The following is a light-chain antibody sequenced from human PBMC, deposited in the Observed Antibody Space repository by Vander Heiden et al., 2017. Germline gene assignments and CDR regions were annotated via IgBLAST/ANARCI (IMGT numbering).Light chain of an antibody. Sequence: EIVLTQSPAPLSLSPGERATLSCRASQSVSSYLAWYQQKPGQDPRLLIYDASNRATRITARFSGSGSGTDFTLTISSLEPEDFAVYYCQQRSNWVYTFGQGTKLEIK. V-gene: IGKV3-11*01. J-gene: IGKJ2*01. CDR3: QQRSNWVYT. CDR2: DAS. CDR1: QSVSSY.